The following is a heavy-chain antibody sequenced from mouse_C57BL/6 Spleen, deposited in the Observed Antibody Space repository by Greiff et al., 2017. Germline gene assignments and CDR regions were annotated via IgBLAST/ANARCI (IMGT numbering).Heavy chain of an antibody. CDR1: GFTFSSYA. J-gene: IGHJ3*01. Sequence: EVKLVESGGGLVKPGGSLKLSCAASGFTFSSYAMSWVRQTPEKRLEWVATISAGGSYTYYPDNVKGRFTISRDNAKNNLYMRMSHLKSEDTAMYYCARGGGPAMVTTPFAYWGQGTLVTVSA. CDR3: ARGGGPAMVTTPFAY. CDR2: ISAGGSYT. V-gene: IGHV5-4*03. D-gene: IGHD2-9*01.